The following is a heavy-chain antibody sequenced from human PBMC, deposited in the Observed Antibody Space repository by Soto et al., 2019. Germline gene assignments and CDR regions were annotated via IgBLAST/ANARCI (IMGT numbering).Heavy chain of an antibody. V-gene: IGHV3-66*01. D-gene: IGHD3-10*01. CDR1: GFTVSSNY. Sequence: EVQLVESGRGLVQPGGSLRLSCAASGFTVSSNYMSWVRQAPGKGLEWVSVIYSGGSTYYADSVKGRFTISRDNSKNTLYLQMNSLRAEDTAVYYCASNTMVRGNYYYMDVWGKGTTVTVSS. CDR3: ASNTMVRGNYYYMDV. J-gene: IGHJ6*03. CDR2: IYSGGST.